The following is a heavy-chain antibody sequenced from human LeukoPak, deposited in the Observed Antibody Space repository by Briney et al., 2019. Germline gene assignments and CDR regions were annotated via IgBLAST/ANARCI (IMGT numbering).Heavy chain of an antibody. D-gene: IGHD2-21*02. J-gene: IGHJ3*02. CDR1: GGSISSYY. CDR3: AAGGVTARPDAFDI. Sequence: KPSETLSLTCTVSGGSISSYYWSWIRQPPGKGLEWIGYIYYSGSTNYNPSLKSRVTISVDTSKNQFSLKLSSVTAADTAVYYCAAGGVTARPDAFDIWGQGTMVTVSS. V-gene: IGHV4-59*01. CDR2: IYYSGST.